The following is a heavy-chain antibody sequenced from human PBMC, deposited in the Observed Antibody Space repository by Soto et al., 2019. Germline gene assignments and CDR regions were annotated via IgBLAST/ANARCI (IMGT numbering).Heavy chain of an antibody. CDR3: ARDRDPLVLFNYYYYSEIDI. J-gene: IGHJ6*04. Sequence: ASVKVSCKASGYTFTSYGISWVRQAPGQGLEWMGWISAYNGNTNYAQKLQGRVTMTTDTSTSTAYMELRSLRSDDTAVYYCARDRDPLVLFNYYYYSEIDILAIDTTLTISS. CDR1: GYTFTSYG. CDR2: ISAYNGNT. D-gene: IGHD3-10*01. V-gene: IGHV1-18*01.